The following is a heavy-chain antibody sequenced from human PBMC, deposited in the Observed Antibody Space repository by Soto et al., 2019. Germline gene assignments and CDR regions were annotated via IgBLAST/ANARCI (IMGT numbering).Heavy chain of an antibody. CDR1: GYTFNSYG. V-gene: IGHV1-18*01. Sequence: QVLLVQSGAEVKKPGGSVKVSCKASGYTFNSYGVSWVRQAPGQGLEWMGWISAYNGNTKYSQNLQGRVTMTIDTTTSSAYLEVRSLRSDDTAIYYCARYFWSGQLPFYFDQWGQGTLVTVSS. CDR2: ISAYNGNT. J-gene: IGHJ4*02. CDR3: ARYFWSGQLPFYFDQ. D-gene: IGHD3-3*01.